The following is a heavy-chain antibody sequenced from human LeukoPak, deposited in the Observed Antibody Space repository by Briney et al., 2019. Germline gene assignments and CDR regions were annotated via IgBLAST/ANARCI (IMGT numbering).Heavy chain of an antibody. CDR3: ARDESTSILWW. Sequence: ASVKVSCKASGYTFINYYMHWVRQAPGQGLEWMGIINTSGGSTSYAQKFQGRVTMTRDTSTSTVYMELSSLRSEDTAVYYCARDESTSILWWWGQGTLVTVS. D-gene: IGHD2-21*01. CDR2: INTSGGST. CDR1: GYTFINYY. V-gene: IGHV1-46*01. J-gene: IGHJ1*01.